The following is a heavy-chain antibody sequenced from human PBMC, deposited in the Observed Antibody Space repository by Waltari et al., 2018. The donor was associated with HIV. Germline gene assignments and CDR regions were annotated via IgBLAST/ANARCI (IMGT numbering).Heavy chain of an antibody. CDR2: ISWNSGSI. Sequence: EVQLVASGGGLVQPGRSLRLLCAASGFPSLDHAMPWIRPAHGKGLVGVSGISWNSGSIGYADSVKGRFTISRDNAKNSLYLQMNSLRAEDTALYYCAKEVVITTSGLDYWGQGTLVTVSS. J-gene: IGHJ4*02. V-gene: IGHV3-9*02. CDR3: AKEVVITTSGLDY. CDR1: GFPSLDHA. D-gene: IGHD3-22*01.